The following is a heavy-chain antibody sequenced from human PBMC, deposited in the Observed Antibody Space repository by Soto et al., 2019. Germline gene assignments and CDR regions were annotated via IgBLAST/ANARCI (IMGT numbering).Heavy chain of an antibody. CDR3: ARGPVLPGATCWLDP. CDR1: GGIFSSFS. D-gene: IGHD3-10*01. CDR2: IIPMTGTP. V-gene: IGHV1-69*01. J-gene: IGHJ5*02. Sequence: QVQLVQSGAEVKTPGSSVEVSCKASGGIFSSFSITWVRQVPGHGLEWMGGIIPMTGTPNYAEKFQGRLRRTGDASARTADWVVSSLKAEDTAVYYCARGPVLPGATCWLDPWGQGAVVIVSS.